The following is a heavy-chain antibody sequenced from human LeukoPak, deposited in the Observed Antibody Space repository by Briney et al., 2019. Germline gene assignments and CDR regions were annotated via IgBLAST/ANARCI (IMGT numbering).Heavy chain of an antibody. Sequence: GSLRLSCAASGFSFTNVWMSWIRQPPGKRLEWIGYVYYRGNTNYNPSLKSRVTISVDASKNQFSLRLSSVTAADTAVYYCARDLEYSYGRYFDHWGQGTLVTVSS. CDR3: ARDLEYSYGRYFDH. J-gene: IGHJ4*02. CDR2: VYYRGNT. CDR1: GFSFTNVW. D-gene: IGHD5-18*01. V-gene: IGHV4-59*01.